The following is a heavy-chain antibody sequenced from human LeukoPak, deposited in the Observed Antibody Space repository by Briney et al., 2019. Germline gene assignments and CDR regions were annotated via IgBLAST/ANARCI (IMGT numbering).Heavy chain of an antibody. CDR2: INHSGST. D-gene: IGHD1-7*01. J-gene: IGHJ4*02. V-gene: IGHV4-34*01. Sequence: PSETLSLTCAVYGGSFSGYYWSWIRQPPGKGLEWIGEINHSGSTNYNPSLKSRVTISVDTSKNQFSLKLSSVTAADTAVYYCARKASWNYWGAWGYWGQGTLVTVSS. CDR1: GGSFSGYY. CDR3: ARKASWNYWGAWGY.